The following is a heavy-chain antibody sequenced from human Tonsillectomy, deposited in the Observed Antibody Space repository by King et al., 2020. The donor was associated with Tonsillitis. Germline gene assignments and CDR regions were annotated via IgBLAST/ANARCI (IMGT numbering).Heavy chain of an antibody. CDR3: ARDPKAPWSAAGRNFDY. D-gene: IGHD6-13*01. V-gene: IGHV7-4-1*02. CDR2: INTNTGNP. Sequence: VQLVESGSELKKPGASVKVSCTASGYTFTNYAINWARQAPGQGLEWMGWINTNTGNPTYAQGFTGRFVFSLDTSVSTAYLQISSLKAEDTAVYYCARDPKAPWSAAGRNFDYWGQGTLVTVSS. J-gene: IGHJ4*02. CDR1: GYTFTNYA.